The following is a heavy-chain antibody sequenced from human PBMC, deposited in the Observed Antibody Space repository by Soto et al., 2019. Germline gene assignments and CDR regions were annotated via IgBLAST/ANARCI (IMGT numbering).Heavy chain of an antibody. CDR1: GFTFSSYG. V-gene: IGHV3-33*01. D-gene: IGHD6-19*01. CDR3: ARDPTGGIAVAGTFDY. Sequence: GGSLRLSCAASGFTFSSYGMHWVRQAPGKGLEWVAVIWYDGSNKYYADSVKGRFTISRDNSKNTLYLQMNSLRAEDTAVYYCARDPTGGIAVAGTFDYWGQGTLVTVSS. CDR2: IWYDGSNK. J-gene: IGHJ4*02.